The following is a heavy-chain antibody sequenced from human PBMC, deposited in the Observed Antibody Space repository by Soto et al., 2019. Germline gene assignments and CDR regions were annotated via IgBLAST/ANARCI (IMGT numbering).Heavy chain of an antibody. CDR1: GFTFSDYY. CDR2: ISSSGSTI. Sequence: QVQLVESGGGLVKPGGSLRLSCAASGFTFSDYYMSWNRQAPGKGLEWVSYISSSGSTIYYADSVKGRFTISRDNAKNSLYLQMNSLRAEDTAVYYCARTMVRGVMTLQHYYYMDVWGKGTTVTVSS. D-gene: IGHD3-10*01. J-gene: IGHJ6*03. V-gene: IGHV3-11*01. CDR3: ARTMVRGVMTLQHYYYMDV.